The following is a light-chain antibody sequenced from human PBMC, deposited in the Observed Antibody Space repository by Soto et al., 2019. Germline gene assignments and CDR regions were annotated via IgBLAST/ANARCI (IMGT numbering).Light chain of an antibody. CDR3: QQYAFSPWT. CDR2: GAS. J-gene: IGKJ1*01. V-gene: IGKV3-20*01. CDR1: QSVSSSY. Sequence: EIVLTQSPGTLSLSPGERATLSCRASQSVSSSYLVWYQQKPGQAPRLLIYGASSRATGIPDRFSGSGSGTDFTLTISRLEPEDFAVYYCQQYAFSPWTFGQGTKV.